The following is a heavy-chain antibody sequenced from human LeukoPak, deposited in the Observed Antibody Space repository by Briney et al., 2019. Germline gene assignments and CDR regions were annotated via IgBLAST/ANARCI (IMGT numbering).Heavy chain of an antibody. CDR1: GFTFTNPA. D-gene: IGHD4-23*01. CDR2: VSGSGDFI. J-gene: IGHJ4*01. V-gene: IGHV3-23*01. CDR3: AKTRGGNPRYYFDY. Sequence: PGGSLRLSCAASGFTFTNPATSWVRQAPGKGLEWVSVVSGSGDFIYYGDSVKGRFTISRDNSKNTLYLQMSSLRAEDTALYYCAKTRGGNPRYYFDYWGHGTLVTVSS.